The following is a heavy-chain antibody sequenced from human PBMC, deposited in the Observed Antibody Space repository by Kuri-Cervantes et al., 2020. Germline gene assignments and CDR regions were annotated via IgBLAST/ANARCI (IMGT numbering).Heavy chain of an antibody. J-gene: IGHJ4*02. V-gene: IGHV3-30*18. Sequence: GGSLRLSCAASGFTFSSYWMSWVRQAPGKGLEWVAVISYDGSNKYYADSVKGRFTISRDNSKNTLYLQMNSLRAEDTAVYYCAKEGEDYGYYWGQGTLVTVSS. CDR2: ISYDGSNK. CDR3: AKEGEDYGYY. CDR1: GFTFSSYW. D-gene: IGHD4-17*01.